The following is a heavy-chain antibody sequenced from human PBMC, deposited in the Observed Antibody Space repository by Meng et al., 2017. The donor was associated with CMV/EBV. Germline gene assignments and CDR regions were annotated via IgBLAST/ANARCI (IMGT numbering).Heavy chain of an antibody. J-gene: IGHJ6*02. CDR2: ISSSSSYI. CDR1: GFTFSSYS. Sequence: GGSLRLSCAASGFTFSSYSMNWVRPAPGKGLEWVSSISSSSSYIYYADSVKGRFTISRDNAKNSLYLQMNSLRAEDTAVYYCARALVDTAMVTPTYYYYGMDVWGQGTTVTVSS. CDR3: ARALVDTAMVTPTYYYYGMDV. V-gene: IGHV3-21*01. D-gene: IGHD5-18*01.